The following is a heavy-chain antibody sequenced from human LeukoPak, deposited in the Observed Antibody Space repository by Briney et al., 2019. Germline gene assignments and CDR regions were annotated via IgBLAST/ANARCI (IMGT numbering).Heavy chain of an antibody. V-gene: IGHV3-23*01. CDR3: AKDASGSYWYYFDC. Sequence: PGGSLRLSCAASGFTFSSYAMSWVRQAPGKGLEWGSGLSGSGGSTFYADSVKGRFTISRDDSKNTLYLQMNSLTAEDTAVYYCAKDASGSYWYYFDCWGQGTLVTVSS. CDR1: GFTFSSYA. CDR2: LSGSGGST. J-gene: IGHJ4*02. D-gene: IGHD1-26*01.